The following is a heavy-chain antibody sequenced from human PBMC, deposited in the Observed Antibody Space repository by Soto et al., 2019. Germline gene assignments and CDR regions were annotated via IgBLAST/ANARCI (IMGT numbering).Heavy chain of an antibody. CDR2: IGDSGVNT. V-gene: IGHV3-23*01. J-gene: IGHJ4*02. CDR1: GFTFSSYA. Sequence: EVQLLESGGGLVQPGGSLRLSCAASGFTFSSYAMSWVRQAPGKGLEWVSTIGDSGVNTYYADSVKGRFTISRDNSKSTLYLQMTNLRVEDTAVYYCAKRGSKYFDYWGQGALVSVSS. CDR3: AKRGSKYFDY. D-gene: IGHD3-16*01.